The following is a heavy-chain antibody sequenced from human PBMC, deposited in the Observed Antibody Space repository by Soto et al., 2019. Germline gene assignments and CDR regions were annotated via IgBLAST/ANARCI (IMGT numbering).Heavy chain of an antibody. CDR2: ISSSGSAI. D-gene: IGHD5-12*01. CDR3: ARGVDSCSGYLV. CDR1: VFTFSHYY. J-gene: IGHJ4*02. V-gene: IGHV3-11*04. Sequence: PGGSRRLGCAASVFTFSHYYMSWIRHAPGKGLEWVSYISSSGSAIDYTHSVNGRFTISRDNAKKSLFLQMNSLRAEDRGVYYCARGVDSCSGYLVGGQGTPVTVSS.